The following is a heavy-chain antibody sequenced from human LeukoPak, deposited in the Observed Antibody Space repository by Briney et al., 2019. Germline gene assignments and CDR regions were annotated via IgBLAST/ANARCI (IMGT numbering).Heavy chain of an antibody. V-gene: IGHV3-9*01. CDR2: ISWNGGSI. J-gene: IGHJ4*02. D-gene: IGHD3-10*01. Sequence: GGSLRLSCAASGFTFDDYAMHWVRQAPGKGLEWVSGISWNGGSIRYADSVKGRFTISRDNAKDSLYLQMNSLRAEDTALYYCAKGLRQLRWFGECDLPYWGQGTLVTVSS. CDR1: GFTFDDYA. CDR3: AKGLRQLRWFGECDLPY.